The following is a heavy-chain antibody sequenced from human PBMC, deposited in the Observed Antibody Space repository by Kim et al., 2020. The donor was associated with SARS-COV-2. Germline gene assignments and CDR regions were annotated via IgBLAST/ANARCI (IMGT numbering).Heavy chain of an antibody. V-gene: IGHV1-69*01. Sequence: QGGVTITADESTSTAYMELSSLRSEDTAVYYCARSGDIVVVPAAIHFDYWGQGTLVTVSS. CDR3: ARSGDIVVVPAAIHFDY. D-gene: IGHD2-2*01. J-gene: IGHJ4*02.